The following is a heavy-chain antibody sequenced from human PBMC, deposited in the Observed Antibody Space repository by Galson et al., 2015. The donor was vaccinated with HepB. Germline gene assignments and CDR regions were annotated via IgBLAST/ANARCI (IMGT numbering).Heavy chain of an antibody. J-gene: IGHJ4*02. CDR1: GDSVSSNSAA. D-gene: IGHD7-27*01. CDR3: TRSTGDFDY. Sequence: CAISGDSVSSNSAAWNWIRQSPSRGLEWLGRTYYRSKWSYDYAVSVKSRITIHPDTSKNQFSLQLNSVTPEDTAVYYCTRSTGDFDYWGQGTLVTVSS. V-gene: IGHV6-1*01. CDR2: TYYRSKWSY.